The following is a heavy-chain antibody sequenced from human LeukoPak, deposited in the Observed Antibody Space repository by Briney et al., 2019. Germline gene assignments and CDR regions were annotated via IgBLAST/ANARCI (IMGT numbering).Heavy chain of an antibody. CDR1: GFSFSSYG. CDR2: IGYDGSNK. Sequence: GGSLRLSCAASGFSFSSYGMHWVRQAPGKGLEWVAVIGYDGSNKYYADSVKGRFTISRDNSKNTLYLQMNSLRTEDAAVYFCAKEIYYDSSAFFDYWGQGTLVTVSS. J-gene: IGHJ4*02. D-gene: IGHD3-22*01. V-gene: IGHV3-30*18. CDR3: AKEIYYDSSAFFDY.